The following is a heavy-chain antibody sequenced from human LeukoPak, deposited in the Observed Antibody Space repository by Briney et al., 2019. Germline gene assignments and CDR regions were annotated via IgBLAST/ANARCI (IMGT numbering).Heavy chain of an antibody. J-gene: IGHJ4*02. CDR2: IWYDGSNK. CDR3: ARGKRIAMVQGVIDY. CDR1: GFTFSSYG. V-gene: IGHV3-33*01. D-gene: IGHD3-10*01. Sequence: SGGSLRLSCAASGFTFSSYGVHWVRQAPGKGLEWVAVIWYDGSNKYYADSVKGRFTISRDNSKNTLYLQMNSLRAEDTAVYYCARGKRIAMVQGVIDYWGQGTLVTVSS.